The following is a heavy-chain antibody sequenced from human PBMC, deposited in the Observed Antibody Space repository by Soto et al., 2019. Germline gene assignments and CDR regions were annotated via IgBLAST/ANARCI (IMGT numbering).Heavy chain of an antibody. V-gene: IGHV3-30*18. D-gene: IGHD3-16*01. CDR2: TSHDGTNE. CDR3: AKDLRRLGVIDF. J-gene: IGHJ4*02. Sequence: QVQLVESGGGVAQPGRSLRLSCAASGFTFSAYAMHWVRQAPGKGLECVAVTSHDGTNEYYGDSVKGRFTIFRDNFKNMVYLQMNSLRADDTAVYYCAKDLRRLGVIDFWGQGTLVTVSS. CDR1: GFTFSAYA.